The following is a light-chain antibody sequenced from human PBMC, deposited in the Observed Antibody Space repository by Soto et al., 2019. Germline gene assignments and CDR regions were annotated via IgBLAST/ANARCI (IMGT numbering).Light chain of an antibody. CDR1: TSNIGSNT. CDR3: ATWDDSLNSDV. CDR2: SNV. J-gene: IGLJ1*01. Sequence: QSVLRQPSSASGTPGQRVTISCSGDTSNIGSNTVNWYQQVPGEAPKLLIHSNVQRPSGVPDRISASKSGTSASLAISSLQSEDEAEYYCATWDDSLNSDVFGPATKLTVL. V-gene: IGLV1-44*01.